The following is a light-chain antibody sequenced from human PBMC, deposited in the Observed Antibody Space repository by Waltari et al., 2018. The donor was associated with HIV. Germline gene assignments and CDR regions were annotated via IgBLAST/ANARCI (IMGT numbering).Light chain of an antibody. V-gene: IGKV1-13*02. J-gene: IGKJ5*01. CDR3: QQFNSYPIA. CDR1: QGISSA. CDR2: DAS. Sequence: AIQLTQSPSSLSASVEDRVTITCRASQGISSALAWYQQKPGKAPKLLIYDASSFESGVPSRFSGSGSGTDFTLTISSLQPEDFATYCCQQFNSYPIAFGQGTRLEIK.